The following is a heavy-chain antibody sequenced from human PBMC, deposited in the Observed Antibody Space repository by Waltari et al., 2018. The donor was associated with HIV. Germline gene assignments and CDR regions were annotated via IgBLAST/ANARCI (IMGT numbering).Heavy chain of an antibody. J-gene: IGHJ3*02. CDR3: ARDKAAPGYSPHAFDI. D-gene: IGHD2-15*01. V-gene: IGHV3-21*01. CDR2: ITTNSIDI. Sequence: EVQLVESGGGLVKPGVSLRLSCAASGFTFSYYTMNWVRQAPGKGLEWVSSITTNSIDINYEDTVKGRVTISRDNAKTSLYLQMNSLRAEDTGVYYCARDKAAPGYSPHAFDIWGQGTMVTVSS. CDR1: GFTFSYYT.